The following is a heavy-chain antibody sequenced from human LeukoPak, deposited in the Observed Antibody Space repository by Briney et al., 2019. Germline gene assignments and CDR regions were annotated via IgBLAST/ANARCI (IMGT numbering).Heavy chain of an antibody. Sequence: PSETLSLTCTVSGYSISSGYYWGWIRQPPGKGLEWIGRIYTSGSTNYNPSLKSRVTMSVDTSKNQFSLKLSSVTAADTAVYYCAREAAAANFDYWGQGTLVTVSS. CDR1: GYSISSGYY. V-gene: IGHV4-38-2*02. D-gene: IGHD6-13*01. CDR2: IYTSGST. J-gene: IGHJ4*02. CDR3: AREAAAANFDY.